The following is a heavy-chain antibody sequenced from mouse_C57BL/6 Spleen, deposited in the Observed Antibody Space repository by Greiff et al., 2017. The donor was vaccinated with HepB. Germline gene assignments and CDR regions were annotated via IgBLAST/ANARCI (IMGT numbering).Heavy chain of an antibody. CDR3: ARSITTVVADYFDY. Sequence: QVQLQQSGPELVKPGASVKISCKASGYAFSSSWMNWVKQRPGKGLEWIGRIYPGDGDTNYNGKFKGKATLTADKSSSTAYKQLSSLTSQDSAVYFCARSITTVVADYFDYWGQGTTLTVSS. CDR2: IYPGDGDT. D-gene: IGHD1-1*01. CDR1: GYAFSSSW. J-gene: IGHJ2*01. V-gene: IGHV1-82*01.